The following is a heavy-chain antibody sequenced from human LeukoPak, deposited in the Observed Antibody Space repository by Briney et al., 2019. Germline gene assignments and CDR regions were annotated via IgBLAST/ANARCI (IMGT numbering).Heavy chain of an antibody. Sequence: SETLSLTCTVSGGSISSSSYYWGWIRQPPGKGLEWIGSIYYSGSTYYNPSLKSRVTISVDTSKNQFSLKLSSVTAADTAVYYCARVMYHDAFDIWGQGTMVTVSS. V-gene: IGHV4-39*07. D-gene: IGHD2-8*01. J-gene: IGHJ3*02. CDR2: IYYSGST. CDR1: GGSISSSSYY. CDR3: ARVMYHDAFDI.